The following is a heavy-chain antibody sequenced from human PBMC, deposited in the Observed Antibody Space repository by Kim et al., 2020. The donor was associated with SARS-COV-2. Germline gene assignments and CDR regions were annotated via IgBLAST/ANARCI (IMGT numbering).Heavy chain of an antibody. CDR1: GFTFSSYA. V-gene: IGHV3-23*01. J-gene: IGHJ4*02. Sequence: GGSLRLSCAASGFTFSSYAMSWVRQAPGKGLEWVSAISGSGGSTYYADSVKGRFTISRDNSKNTLYLQMNSLRAEDTAVYYCAKAGALWFGEPIDYWGQGTLVTVSS. D-gene: IGHD3-10*01. CDR3: AKAGALWFGEPIDY. CDR2: ISGSGGST.